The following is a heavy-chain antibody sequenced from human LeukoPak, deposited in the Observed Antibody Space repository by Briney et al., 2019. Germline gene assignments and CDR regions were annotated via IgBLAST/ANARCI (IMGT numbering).Heavy chain of an antibody. CDR1: GDSISSANCY. J-gene: IGHJ4*02. CDR3: ARHKLALDY. CDR2: IYYSGST. V-gene: IGHV4-39*01. D-gene: IGHD1-1*01. Sequence: SETLSLTCTVSGDSISSANCYWASIRQPPGKGLEWIGTIYYSGSTYYNPSLKSRVTISVDTSKNQFSLKLSSVAAADTAVYYCARHKLALDYWGQGTLVTVSS.